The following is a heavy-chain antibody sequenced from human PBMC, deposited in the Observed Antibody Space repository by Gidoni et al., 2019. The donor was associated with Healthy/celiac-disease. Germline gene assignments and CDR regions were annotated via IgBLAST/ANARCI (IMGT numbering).Heavy chain of an antibody. D-gene: IGHD2-15*01. CDR1: GYTLTSYG. Sequence: QVPLVQSGAEVKKPGASVKVSCKASGYTLTSYGISWVRQAPGQGLEWMGWIRAYNGNTNYAQKPQGRVTMTSDTPPSTAYMELRSLRADDTAVYYCARDLGEYGGKWGEYFDYWGQGTLVTVSS. CDR2: IRAYNGNT. V-gene: IGHV1-18*01. J-gene: IGHJ4*02. CDR3: ARDLGEYGGKWGEYFDY.